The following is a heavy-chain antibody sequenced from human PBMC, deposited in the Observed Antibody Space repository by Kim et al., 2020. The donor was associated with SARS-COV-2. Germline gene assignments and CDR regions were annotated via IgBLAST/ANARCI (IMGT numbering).Heavy chain of an antibody. J-gene: IGHJ6*02. V-gene: IGHV3-49*04. Sequence: GGSLRLSCTASGFTFGDYAMSWVRQAPGKGLEWVGFIRSKAYGGTTEYAASVKGRFTISRDDSKSIAYLQMNSLKTEDTAVYYCTRDFHPIVGAVLGMDVWGQGTTVTVSS. CDR2: IRSKAYGGTT. CDR1: GFTFGDYA. D-gene: IGHD1-26*01. CDR3: TRDFHPIVGAVLGMDV.